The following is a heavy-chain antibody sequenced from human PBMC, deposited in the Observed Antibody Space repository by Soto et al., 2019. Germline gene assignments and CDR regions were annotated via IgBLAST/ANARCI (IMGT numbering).Heavy chain of an antibody. V-gene: IGHV1-69*08. CDR2: IIPLHNTS. D-gene: IGHD1-20*01. CDR1: GGAFTNYS. Sequence: SVKVSCKVSGGAFTNYSLNWVRHAPGQGLEWLGGIIPLHNTSNYSLKLLGRGSVTADISSNTVYMHLSGLTSDDTATYYCAIWSNWNPLYCRGMGVWGRGTTVTASS. CDR3: AIWSNWNPLYCRGMGV. J-gene: IGHJ6*02.